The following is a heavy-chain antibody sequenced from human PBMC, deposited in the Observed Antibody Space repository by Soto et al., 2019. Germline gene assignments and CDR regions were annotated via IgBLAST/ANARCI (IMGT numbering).Heavy chain of an antibody. Sequence: PGGSLRLSCAASKFTFTGYAMHWVRQTPGKGLEWVSAISGGGGSTYYADSVKGRFTISRDNSKNTLYLQMNSLRAEDTAVYYCAKDYNTPVATTPYYFDYWGQGTLVTVSS. CDR3: AKDYNTPVATTPYYFDY. J-gene: IGHJ4*02. V-gene: IGHV3-23*01. CDR1: KFTFTGYA. D-gene: IGHD5-12*01. CDR2: ISGGGGST.